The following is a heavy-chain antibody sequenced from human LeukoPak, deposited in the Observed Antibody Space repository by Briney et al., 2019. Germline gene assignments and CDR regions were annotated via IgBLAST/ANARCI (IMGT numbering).Heavy chain of an antibody. J-gene: IGHJ4*02. CDR2: IYSGVGT. D-gene: IGHD6-6*01. CDR3: AITRPGVDY. V-gene: IGHV3-53*01. CDR1: LFTPSSNY. Sequence: PRGSLRLSSAPSLFTPSSNYMSWVRPAPGKGLEWGSVIYSGVGTYYAESGKGRFTIARDNSKNSLYLQTTSLRAEDTAVYYCAITRPGVDYWGQGTLVTVSS.